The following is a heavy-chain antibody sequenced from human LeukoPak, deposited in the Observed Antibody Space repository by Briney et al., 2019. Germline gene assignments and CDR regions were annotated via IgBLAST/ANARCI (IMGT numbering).Heavy chain of an antibody. CDR2: IYSSGTT. CDR1: GGSISNYY. CDR3: ARGGDDEDQPNDVIEI. J-gene: IGHJ4*01. V-gene: IGHV4-59*01. D-gene: IGHD1-1*01. Sequence: SETLSLTCTVSGGSISNYYWNWIRQPPGKGLEWIGFIYSSGTTNYNPSLKSRLSFSIDTSKNQFSLKLTSMTAADTAVYYCARGGDDEDQPNDVIEIWGQGTLVTVSS.